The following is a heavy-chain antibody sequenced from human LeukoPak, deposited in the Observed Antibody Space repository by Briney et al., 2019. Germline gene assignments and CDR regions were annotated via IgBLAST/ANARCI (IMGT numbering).Heavy chain of an antibody. J-gene: IGHJ4*02. CDR1: GGSISRSTYY. Sequence: SETLSLTCTVSGGSISRSTYYWGWIRQPPGKGLEWIGSIYYSGNTYYNASLKSRVTISVDTSKNQFSLKLSSVTAADTAVYYCARSRRIAAAGSVFDYWGQGTLVTVSS. CDR3: ARSRRIAAAGSVFDY. V-gene: IGHV4-39*07. CDR2: IYYSGNT. D-gene: IGHD6-13*01.